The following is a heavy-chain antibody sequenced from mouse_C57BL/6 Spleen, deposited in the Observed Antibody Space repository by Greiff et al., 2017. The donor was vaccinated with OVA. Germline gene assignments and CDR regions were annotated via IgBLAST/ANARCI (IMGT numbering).Heavy chain of an antibody. V-gene: IGHV1-82*01. Sequence: QVQLQQSGPELVKPGASVKISCKASGYAFSSSWMNWVKQRPGKGLEWIGRIDPGDGDTNYNGKFKGKATLTADKSSSTAYMQLSSLTSEDSAVYFCARDRWFAYWGQGTLVTVSA. CDR2: IDPGDGDT. CDR3: ARDRWFAY. CDR1: GYAFSSSW. J-gene: IGHJ3*01.